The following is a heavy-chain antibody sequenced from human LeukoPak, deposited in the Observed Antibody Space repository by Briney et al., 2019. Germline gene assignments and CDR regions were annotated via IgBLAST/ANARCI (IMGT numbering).Heavy chain of an antibody. CDR1: GFTFSSYG. J-gene: IGHJ4*02. D-gene: IGHD5-12*01. CDR3: ARSGGYSGYDFQYYFDY. CDR2: KWYDGSNK. V-gene: IGHV3-33*01. Sequence: GGSLRLSCAASGFTFSSYGMHWVRQAPGKGLEWVAVKWYDGSNKYYADSVKGRFTISRDNSKNTLYLQMNSLRAEDTAVYYCARSGGYSGYDFQYYFDYWGQGTLVTVSS.